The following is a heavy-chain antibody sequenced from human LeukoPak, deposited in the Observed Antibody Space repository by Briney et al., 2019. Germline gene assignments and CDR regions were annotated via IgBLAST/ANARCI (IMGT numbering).Heavy chain of an antibody. CDR2: IYYSGST. D-gene: IGHD2-15*01. CDR3: ASLGYCSGGSCADDY. J-gene: IGHJ4*02. CDR1: GGSFSGYY. Sequence: SETLSLTCAVYGGSFSGYYWGWIRQPPGKGLEWIGSIYYSGSTYYNPSLKSRVTISVDTSKNQFSLKLSSVTAADTAVYYCASLGYCSGGSCADDYWGQGTLVTVSS. V-gene: IGHV4-34*01.